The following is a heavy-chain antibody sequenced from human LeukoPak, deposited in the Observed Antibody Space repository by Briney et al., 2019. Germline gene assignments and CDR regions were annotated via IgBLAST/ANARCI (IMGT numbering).Heavy chain of an antibody. D-gene: IGHD2-8*02. CDR3: ARVGGVVYATVGHQDRYYSYYMDV. J-gene: IGHJ6*03. Sequence: SETLSLTCAVSDGSISSSDWWRWVRQPPGKGLEWIGEIFHSGSTNYNASLKSRVTISVDKSKNYFSLKLTSVTAADTAVYYCARVGGVVYATVGHQDRYYSYYMDVWGKGTTVNVSS. CDR2: IFHSGST. CDR1: DGSISSSDW. V-gene: IGHV4-4*02.